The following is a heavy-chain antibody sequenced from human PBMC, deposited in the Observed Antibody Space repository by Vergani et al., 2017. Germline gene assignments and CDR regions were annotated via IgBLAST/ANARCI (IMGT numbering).Heavy chain of an antibody. CDR3: ARGRSGSYLLKI. CDR1: GFTFSSYG. V-gene: IGHV3-33*08. Sequence: VQLVESGGGLVQPGGSLRLSCAASGFTFSSYGMHWVRQAPGKGLEWVAVIWYDGSNKYYADSVKGRFTISRDNSKNTLYLQMSSLRAEDTAVYYCARGRSGSYLLKIWGQGTLVTVSS. CDR2: IWYDGSNK. D-gene: IGHD1-26*01. J-gene: IGHJ4*02.